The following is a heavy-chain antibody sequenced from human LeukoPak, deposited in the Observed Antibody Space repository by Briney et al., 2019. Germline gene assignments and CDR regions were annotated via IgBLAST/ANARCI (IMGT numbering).Heavy chain of an antibody. D-gene: IGHD3-22*01. CDR2: ISYDGSNK. Sequence: GGSLGLSCAASGFTFSSYGMHWVRQAPGKGLEWVAVISYDGSNKYYADSVKGRFTISRDNSKNTLYLQMNSLRAEDTAVYYCAKLFTNEIVVDVYWGQGTLVTVSS. CDR3: AKLFTNEIVVDVY. J-gene: IGHJ4*02. V-gene: IGHV3-30*18. CDR1: GFTFSSYG.